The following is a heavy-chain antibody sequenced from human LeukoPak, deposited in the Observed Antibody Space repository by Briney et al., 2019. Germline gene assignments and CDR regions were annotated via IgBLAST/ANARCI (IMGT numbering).Heavy chain of an antibody. CDR1: GFTFSSYW. V-gene: IGHV3-74*01. CDR3: ARDVGGFGELSYCYYGMDV. CDR2: INSDGSST. Sequence: GGSLRLSCAASGFTFSSYWMHWVRQAPGEGLVWVSRINSDGSSTSYADSVKGRFTISRDNAKNTLYLQMNSLRAEDTAVYYCARDVGGFGELSYCYYGMDVWGQGTTVTVSS. J-gene: IGHJ6*02. D-gene: IGHD3-10*01.